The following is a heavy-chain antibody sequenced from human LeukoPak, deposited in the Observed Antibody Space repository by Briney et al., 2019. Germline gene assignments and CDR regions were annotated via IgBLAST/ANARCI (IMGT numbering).Heavy chain of an antibody. D-gene: IGHD3-22*01. V-gene: IGHV4-59*01. CDR2: ISYSGSS. CDR1: GLSINTYY. Sequence: SETLSLTCSVSGLSINTYYWICIPHPPGKALEGIVYISYSGSSIYHPSLRSRVQISVDAYKKQFSLKLSSVTAADTAVYYCARDGYSDSSGYDYPPSVWGQGTLVTVSS. CDR3: ARDGYSDSSGYDYPPSV. J-gene: IGHJ4*02.